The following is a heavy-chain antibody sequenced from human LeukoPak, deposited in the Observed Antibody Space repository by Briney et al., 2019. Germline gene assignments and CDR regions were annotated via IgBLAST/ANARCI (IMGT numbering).Heavy chain of an antibody. J-gene: IGHJ4*02. CDR1: GGSISSGDYY. V-gene: IGHV4-30-4*08. D-gene: IGHD6-6*01. CDR3: ARVGYSSSSNKHFDY. Sequence: PSETLSLTCTVSGGSISSGDYYWSWIRQPLGKGLEWIGYIYYSGSTYYNPSLKSRVTISVDTSKNQFSLKLSSVTAADTAVYYCARVGYSSSSNKHFDYWGQGTLVTVSS. CDR2: IYYSGST.